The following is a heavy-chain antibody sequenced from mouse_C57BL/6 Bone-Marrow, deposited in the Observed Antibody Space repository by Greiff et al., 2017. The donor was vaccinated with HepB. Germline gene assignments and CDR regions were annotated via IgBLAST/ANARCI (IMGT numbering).Heavy chain of an antibody. CDR1: GYTFTSYW. CDR2: IYPGSGST. Sequence: QVQLQQPGAELVKPGASVKMSCKASGYTFTSYWITWVKQRPGQGLEWIGDIYPGSGSTNYNEKFKSKATLTVDTSSSTAYMQLSSLTSEDSAVYYCARRDGNYLYAMDYWGQGTSVAVSS. D-gene: IGHD2-1*01. J-gene: IGHJ4*01. V-gene: IGHV1-55*01. CDR3: ARRDGNYLYAMDY.